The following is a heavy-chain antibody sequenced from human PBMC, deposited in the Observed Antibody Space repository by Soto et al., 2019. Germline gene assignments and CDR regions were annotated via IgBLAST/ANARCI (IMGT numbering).Heavy chain of an antibody. J-gene: IGHJ4*02. V-gene: IGHV4-34*01. CDR3: ARVSSSWSGVDD. D-gene: IGHD6-13*01. CDR1: GGSFSGYY. Sequence: LPETLSLTCAVYGGSFSGYYWSWIRQPPGKGLEWIGEINHSGSTNYNPSLKSRVTISVDTSKNQFSLKLSSVTAADTAVYYCARVSSSWSGVDDWGQGTLVTVSS. CDR2: INHSGST.